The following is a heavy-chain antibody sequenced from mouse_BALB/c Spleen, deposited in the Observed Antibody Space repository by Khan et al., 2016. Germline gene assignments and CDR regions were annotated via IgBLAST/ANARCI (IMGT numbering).Heavy chain of an antibody. CDR3: ARRAARATGFAY. V-gene: IGHV1-87*01. CDR1: GYTFTSYW. J-gene: IGHJ3*01. D-gene: IGHD3-1*01. Sequence: QVQLQQSGAELARPGASVKLSCKASGYTFTSYWMQWVKQRPGQGLEWIGAIYPGDGDTRYTQKFKGKATLTADKSSSTAYMQLSSLASADSAVYYCARRAARATGFAYWGQGTLVTVSA. CDR2: IYPGDGDT.